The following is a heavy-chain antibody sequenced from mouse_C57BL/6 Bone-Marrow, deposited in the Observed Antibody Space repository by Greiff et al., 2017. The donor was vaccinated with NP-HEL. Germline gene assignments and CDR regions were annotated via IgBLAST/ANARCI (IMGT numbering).Heavy chain of an antibody. D-gene: IGHD1-3*01. V-gene: IGHV1-53*01. CDR2: INPSNGGT. CDR3: ARVTIEVLRRDYFDY. J-gene: IGHJ2*01. Sequence: QVQLQQPGTELVKPGASVKLSCKASGYTFTSYWMHWVKQRPGQGLEWIGNINPSNGGTNYNEKFKSKATLTVDKSSSTAYMQLSSLTSEDSAVYYGARVTIEVLRRDYFDYWGQGTTLTVSS. CDR1: GYTFTSYW.